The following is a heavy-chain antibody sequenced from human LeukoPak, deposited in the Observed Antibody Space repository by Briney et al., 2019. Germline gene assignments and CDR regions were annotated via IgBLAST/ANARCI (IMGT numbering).Heavy chain of an antibody. D-gene: IGHD1-7*01. V-gene: IGHV1-18*01. CDR2: TSAYNGNT. CDR3: ARDRLTVAGTTSFDY. J-gene: IGHJ4*02. CDR1: GYTFASYG. Sequence: ASVKVSCKASGYTFASYGISWVRQAPGQGLEWMGWTSAYNGNTNYAQKLQGRVTMTTDTSTSTAYMELRSLRSGDTAVYYCARDRLTVAGTTSFDYWGQGTLVTVSS.